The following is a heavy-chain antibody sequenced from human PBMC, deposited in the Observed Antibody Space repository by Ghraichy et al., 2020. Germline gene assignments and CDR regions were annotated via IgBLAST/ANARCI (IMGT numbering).Heavy chain of an antibody. CDR2: INPSGDNT. CDR1: GYTFTRYY. D-gene: IGHD3-22*01. CDR3: ARASSGRSPYDY. J-gene: IGHJ4*02. Sequence: ASVKVSCKASGYTFTRYYMHWARQAPGQGLEWMGIINPSGDNTTYAQKFQGRVTMTRDTSTSTVYMDLSSLSSEDTAVYYCARASSGRSPYDYWGQGTLVTVSS. V-gene: IGHV1-46*01.